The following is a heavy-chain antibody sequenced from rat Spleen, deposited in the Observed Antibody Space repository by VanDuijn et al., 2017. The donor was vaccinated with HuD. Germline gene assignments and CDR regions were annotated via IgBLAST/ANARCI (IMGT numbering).Heavy chain of an antibody. CDR3: ARAYYDGTYY. CDR1: GFTFSSFA. Sequence: EVQLVESGGGLVQPGRSLKLSCAASGFTFSSFAMAWVRQAPKKGLEWIATITSGGSYTYYPDSVKGRFTISRDNAKTTLYLQMDSLRSEDTATYYCARAYYDGTYYWGQGVMVTVSS. V-gene: IGHV5S13*01. J-gene: IGHJ2*01. CDR2: ITSGGSYT. D-gene: IGHD1-12*02.